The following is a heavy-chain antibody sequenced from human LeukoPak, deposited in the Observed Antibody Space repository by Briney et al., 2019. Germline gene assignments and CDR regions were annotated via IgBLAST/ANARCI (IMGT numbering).Heavy chain of an antibody. D-gene: IGHD3-3*01. J-gene: IGHJ5*01. V-gene: IGHV3-66*01. Sequence: GGSLRLSCAASGFTFSNYAMSWVRQAPGKGLEWVSVIYSGGSTYYADSVKGRFTISRDNSKNTVYLQMNSLRAEDTAVYYCARDGSGWFGYWGQGTLVTVSS. CDR1: GFTFSNYA. CDR2: IYSGGST. CDR3: ARDGSGWFGY.